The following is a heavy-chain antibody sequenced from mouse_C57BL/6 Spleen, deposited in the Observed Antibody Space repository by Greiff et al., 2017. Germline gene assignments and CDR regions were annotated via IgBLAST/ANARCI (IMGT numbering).Heavy chain of an antibody. CDR3: ARVGRDYAMDY. D-gene: IGHD4-1*01. CDR1: GYTFTSYW. J-gene: IGHJ4*01. V-gene: IGHV1-55*01. Sequence: QVQLQQPGAEFVKPGASVKMSCKASGYTFTSYWITWVKQRPGQGLEWIGDIYPGSGSTNYNEKFKSKATLTVDTSSSTAYMQLSSLTSEDSAVYYCARVGRDYAMDYWGQGTSVTVSS. CDR2: IYPGSGST.